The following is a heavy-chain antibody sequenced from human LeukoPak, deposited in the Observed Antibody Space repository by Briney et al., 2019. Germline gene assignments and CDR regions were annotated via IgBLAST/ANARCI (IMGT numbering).Heavy chain of an antibody. V-gene: IGHV3-30*02. CDR3: AKDQIGTWYLDY. CDR1: GFTFSSYA. J-gene: IGHJ4*02. CDR2: ISYGGSKK. D-gene: IGHD6-13*01. Sequence: PGGSPRLSCAASGFTFSSYAMHWVRQAPGKGLEWVALISYGGSKKYYSDSVRGRFTISRDNSKNALSLQMDSLRAEDTAVYYCAKDQIGTWYLDYWGQGTLVTVSS.